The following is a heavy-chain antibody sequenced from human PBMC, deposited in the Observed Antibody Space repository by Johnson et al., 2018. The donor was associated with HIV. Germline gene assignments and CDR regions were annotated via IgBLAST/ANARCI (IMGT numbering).Heavy chain of an antibody. J-gene: IGHJ3*02. Sequence: VQLVESGGGLVKPGGSLRLSCAASGFSFTNAWMSWVRQAPGKGLEWVGRIKSETDDGTTHYFAPVKGRFIISRDDSKNTLYLHMKSLKTEDPAVYFGTTLPPTWRAFHIWGQGTMVTVSS. CDR2: IKSETDDGTT. V-gene: IGHV3-15*06. CDR3: TTLPPTWRAFHI. D-gene: IGHD4-11*01. CDR1: GFSFTNAW.